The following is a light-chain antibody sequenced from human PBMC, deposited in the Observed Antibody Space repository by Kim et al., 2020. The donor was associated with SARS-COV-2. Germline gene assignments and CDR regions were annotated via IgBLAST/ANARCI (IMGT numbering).Light chain of an antibody. V-gene: IGLV3-19*01. CDR1: SLRSYY. CDR3: NSRDSNDYVV. J-gene: IGLJ2*01. Sequence: SSELTQDPAVSVALGQTVRITCQGDSLRSYYATWYQQKPGQAPKVVIYGEDNRPSGVPDRFSGSSSGNTAYLTITGTQAGDEADYYCNSRDSNDYVVFGG. CDR2: GED.